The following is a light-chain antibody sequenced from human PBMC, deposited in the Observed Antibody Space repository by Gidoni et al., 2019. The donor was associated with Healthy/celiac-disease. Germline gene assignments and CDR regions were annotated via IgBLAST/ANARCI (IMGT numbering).Light chain of an antibody. CDR1: SSNIGSNT. CDR3: AAWDDSLNGRGV. J-gene: IGLJ1*01. Sequence: SCSGSSSNIGSNTVTWYQQLPGTAPKLLIYRNNQRPSGVPDRFSGSKSGTSASLAISGLQSEDEADYYCAAWDDSLNGRGVFGTGTKVTGL. V-gene: IGLV1-44*01. CDR2: RNN.